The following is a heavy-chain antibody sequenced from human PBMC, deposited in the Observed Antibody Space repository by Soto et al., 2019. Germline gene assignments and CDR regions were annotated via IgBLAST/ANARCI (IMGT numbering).Heavy chain of an antibody. J-gene: IGHJ2*01. CDR1: GGTFSSYA. CDR2: IIPIFGTA. D-gene: IGHD6-13*01. CDR3: ASKSHSSWYAYDWYFDL. Sequence: QVQLVQSGAEVKKPGSSVKVSCKASGGTFSSYAISWVRQAGGQGLEWMGGIIPIFGTANYAQKFQGRVTITADDSTSTAYMELSSLRSEDTAVYYCASKSHSSWYAYDWYFDLWGRGTLVTVSS. V-gene: IGHV1-69*12.